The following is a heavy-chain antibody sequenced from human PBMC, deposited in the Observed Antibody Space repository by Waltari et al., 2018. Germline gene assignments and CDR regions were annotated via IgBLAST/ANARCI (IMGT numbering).Heavy chain of an antibody. CDR3: VRDRGWGNYFDY. Sequence: EVQLVESGGGLVQPGGSLRLSCVAAGFTCTSFWMSWVRQAPGKGLEWVANIKQDGSEKYYVDSVKGRFTISRDNAKNSLYLQMNSLRAGDTALYYCVRDRGWGNYFDYWGQGTLVTVSS. J-gene: IGHJ4*02. CDR1: GFTCTSFW. D-gene: IGHD3-16*01. CDR2: IKQDGSEK. V-gene: IGHV3-7*01.